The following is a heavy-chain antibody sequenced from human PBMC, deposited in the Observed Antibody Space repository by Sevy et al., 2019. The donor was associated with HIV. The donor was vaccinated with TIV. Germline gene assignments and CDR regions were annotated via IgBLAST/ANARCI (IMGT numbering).Heavy chain of an antibody. CDR1: GFTFSNAW. Sequence: GGSLRLSCAASGFTFSNAWMSWVRQAPGKGLEWVGRIKSKTDGGTIDYAAPVKGRFSISRDDSKNTLYQQINSLKIEDTAVYYCASRHYYGSGSYPDSWGQGILVTVSS. CDR3: ASRHYYGSGSYPDS. J-gene: IGHJ4*02. CDR2: IKSKTDGGTI. D-gene: IGHD3-10*01. V-gene: IGHV3-15*01.